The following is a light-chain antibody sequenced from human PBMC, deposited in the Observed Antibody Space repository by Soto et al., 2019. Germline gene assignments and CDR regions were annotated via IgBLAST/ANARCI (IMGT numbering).Light chain of an antibody. Sequence: QSALTQPASVSASPGQSIAISCTGTSSDVGDYNYVSWYQQHPGKAPKLMIYDVSNRPSGVSNRFSGSKSGNTASLTISGLQAEDEADYYCSSYTSSTTYVFGTGTKVTVL. CDR1: SSDVGDYNY. CDR3: SSYTSSTTYV. CDR2: DVS. V-gene: IGLV2-14*01. J-gene: IGLJ1*01.